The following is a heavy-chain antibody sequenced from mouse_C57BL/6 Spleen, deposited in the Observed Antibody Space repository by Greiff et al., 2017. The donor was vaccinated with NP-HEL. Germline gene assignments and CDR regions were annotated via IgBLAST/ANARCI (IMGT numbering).Heavy chain of an antibody. Sequence: EVKLMESGPGLVKPSQSLSLPCSVTGYSITSGYYWNWIRQFPGNKLEWMGYISYDGSNNYNPSLKNRISITRDTSKNQFFLKLNSVTTEDTATYYCAREGNSAWFAYWGQGTLVTVSA. CDR2: ISYDGSN. J-gene: IGHJ3*01. D-gene: IGHD2-1*01. CDR3: AREGNSAWFAY. CDR1: GYSITSGYY. V-gene: IGHV3-6*01.